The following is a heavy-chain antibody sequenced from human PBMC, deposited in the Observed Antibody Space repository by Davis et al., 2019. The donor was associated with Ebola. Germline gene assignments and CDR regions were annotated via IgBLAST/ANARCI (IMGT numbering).Heavy chain of an antibody. CDR3: AKSSVAGTSGMDV. Sequence: PGGSLRLSCAASGFTFSSFGMSWVRQAPGKGLEWISAMSASGGVTYYADSVKGRFAISRDNSKNTLYLQMNSLRAEDTAVYYCAKSSVAGTSGMDVWGQGTTVTVSS. CDR1: GFTFSSFG. D-gene: IGHD6-19*01. J-gene: IGHJ6*02. V-gene: IGHV3-23*01. CDR2: MSASGGVT.